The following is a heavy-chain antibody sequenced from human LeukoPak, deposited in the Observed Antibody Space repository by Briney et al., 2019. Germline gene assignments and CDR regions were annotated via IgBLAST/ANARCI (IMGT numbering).Heavy chain of an antibody. V-gene: IGHV4-34*01. CDR3: ARGQVRGVIITRYYYMDA. CDR1: GGSFSGYY. Sequence: KPSETLSLTCAVYGGSFSGYYWSWIRQPPGKGLEWIGEINHSGSTNYNPSLKSRVTISVDTSKNQFSLKLSSVTAADTAVYYCARGQVRGVIITRYYYMDAWGKGTTVTVSS. CDR2: INHSGST. J-gene: IGHJ6*03. D-gene: IGHD3-10*01.